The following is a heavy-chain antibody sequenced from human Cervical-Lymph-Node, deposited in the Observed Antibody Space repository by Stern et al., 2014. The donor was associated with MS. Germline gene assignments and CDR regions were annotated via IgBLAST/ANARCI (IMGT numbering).Heavy chain of an antibody. CDR2: ISSRGAP. J-gene: IGHJ4*02. CDR1: GGSTSSYY. CDR3: ARGYTTSSGRPDY. V-gene: IGHV4-4*08. D-gene: IGHD6-6*01. Sequence: VQLVESGPGLVKPSETLSLTCTVSGGSTSSYYWSWIRQPPGKGLEWIGYISSRGAPNYTPPLKGRVTISLDTPKTQFPLNLSSVTAADTAVYYCARGYTTSSGRPDYWGQGTLVTVSS.